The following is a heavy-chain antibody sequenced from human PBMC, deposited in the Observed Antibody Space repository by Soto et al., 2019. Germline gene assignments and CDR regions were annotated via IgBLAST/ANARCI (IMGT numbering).Heavy chain of an antibody. J-gene: IGHJ5*02. CDR1: GYSISIGYC. CDR3: ARDGLGDIVVVPAAIRGNWFDP. V-gene: IGHV4-38-2*02. D-gene: IGHD2-2*01. Sequence: SETLSITCAVSGYSISIGYCWGWIRQPPGKGVECIGSIYHSGSTYYNPSLKSRVTISVDTSKNQFSLKLSSVTAADTAVYYCARDGLGDIVVVPAAIRGNWFDPWGQGTLVTVS. CDR2: IYHSGST.